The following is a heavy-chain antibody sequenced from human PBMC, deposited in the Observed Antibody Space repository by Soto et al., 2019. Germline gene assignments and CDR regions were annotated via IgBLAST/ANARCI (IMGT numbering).Heavy chain of an antibody. Sequence: SVKVSCKASGDTFSSYAISWVRQAPGQGLEWMGGIIPIFGTANYAQKFQGRVTITADESTSTAYMELSSLRSEDTAVYCCARGQQQLAPSAYYWVQGTLVTVSS. CDR2: IIPIFGTA. J-gene: IGHJ4*02. CDR1: GDTFSSYA. D-gene: IGHD6-13*01. V-gene: IGHV1-69*13. CDR3: ARGQQQLAPSAYY.